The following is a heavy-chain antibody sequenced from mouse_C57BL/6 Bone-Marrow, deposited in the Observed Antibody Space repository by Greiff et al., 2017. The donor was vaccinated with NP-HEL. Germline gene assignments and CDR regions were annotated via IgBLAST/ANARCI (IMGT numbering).Heavy chain of an antibody. CDR1: GYTFTSYW. J-gene: IGHJ4*01. CDR2: IRPNSGRT. Sequence: VQLQQPGAELVKPGASVKLSCKASGYTFTSYWMHWVKQRPGQGLEWIGMIRPNSGRTNYNEKFKSKATLTVDKSSSTAYMQLSSLTSEDSAVYYCVYGIYAMDYWGQGTSVTVSS. V-gene: IGHV1-64*01. D-gene: IGHD1-1*01. CDR3: VYGIYAMDY.